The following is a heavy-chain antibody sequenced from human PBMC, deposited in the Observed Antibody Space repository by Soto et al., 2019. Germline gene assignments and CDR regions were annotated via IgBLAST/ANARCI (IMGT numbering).Heavy chain of an antibody. D-gene: IGHD6-13*01. Sequence: PXESLRLSCAASGFTFSSYAMSWVRQAPGKGLEWVSAISGSGGSTYYADSVKGRFTISRDNSKNTLYLQMNSLRAEDTAVYYCAAAGSWYYWYFDLWGRGTLVTVSS. CDR1: GFTFSSYA. CDR3: AAAGSWYYWYFDL. V-gene: IGHV3-23*01. CDR2: ISGSGGST. J-gene: IGHJ2*01.